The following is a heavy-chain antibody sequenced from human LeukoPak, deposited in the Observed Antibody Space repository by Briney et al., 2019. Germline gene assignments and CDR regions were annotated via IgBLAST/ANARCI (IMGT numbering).Heavy chain of an antibody. J-gene: IGHJ4*02. Sequence: ASVKVSCKASGYTFTSYGISWVRQAPGQGLEWMGWISAYNGNTNYAQKLQGRVTMTTDTSTSTAYMELRSLRSDDTAVYYCAMYYYDSSGYYGENYWGQGTLVTVSS. V-gene: IGHV1-18*01. CDR1: GYTFTSYG. D-gene: IGHD3-22*01. CDR2: ISAYNGNT. CDR3: AMYYYDSSGYYGENY.